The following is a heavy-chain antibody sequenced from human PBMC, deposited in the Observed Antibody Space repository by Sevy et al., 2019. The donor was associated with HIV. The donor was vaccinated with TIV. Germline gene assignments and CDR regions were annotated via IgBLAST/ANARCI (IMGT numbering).Heavy chain of an antibody. CDR3: AREGCTRPHDY. Sequence: GGSLRLSCAASGFAFYDYSMSWIRQAPGKGLEWVATLSFGCGKINYAGSVKGRFTISRDNSNNSFYLQMDNLRVEDTALYYCAREGCTRPHDYWGQGTRVTVSS. D-gene: IGHD2-8*01. V-gene: IGHV3-23*01. CDR2: LSFGCGKI. J-gene: IGHJ4*02. CDR1: GFAFYDYS.